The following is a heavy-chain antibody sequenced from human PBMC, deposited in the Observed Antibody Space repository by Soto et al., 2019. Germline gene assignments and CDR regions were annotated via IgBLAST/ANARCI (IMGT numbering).Heavy chain of an antibody. CDR1: GFSLSTSGVG. Sequence: QITLKESGPTLVKPTQTLTLTCTFSGFSLSTSGVGVGWIRQPPGKALEWLALIYWDDDKRYSPSLKSRLTITKDTSKNQVVLTMTNMDTVDTATYYCARQGYYVWGSYRYDYWGQGTLVTVSS. CDR2: IYWDDDK. D-gene: IGHD3-16*02. V-gene: IGHV2-5*02. CDR3: ARQGYYVWGSYRYDY. J-gene: IGHJ4*02.